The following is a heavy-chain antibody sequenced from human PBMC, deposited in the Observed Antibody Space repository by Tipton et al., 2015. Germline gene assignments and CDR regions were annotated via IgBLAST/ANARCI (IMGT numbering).Heavy chain of an antibody. J-gene: IGHJ4*02. Sequence: AGLVKPSETLSLTCAVYGGSFSGYYWNWIRQPPGKGLEWIGEINHSGRPNYTPSLKSLVTISVDTSKHQFSLKLSSVTAADTAVYYCVGGLSGYAPFDYWGQGALVTVSS. CDR3: VGGLSGYAPFDY. CDR1: GGSFSGYY. D-gene: IGHD5-12*01. CDR2: INHSGRP. V-gene: IGHV4-34*01.